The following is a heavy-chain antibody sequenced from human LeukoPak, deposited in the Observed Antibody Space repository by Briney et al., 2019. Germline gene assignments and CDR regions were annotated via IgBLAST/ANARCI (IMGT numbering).Heavy chain of an antibody. D-gene: IGHD3-10*01. J-gene: IGHJ6*02. CDR2: TYYKSKWYS. V-gene: IGHV6-1*01. Sequence: SQTLSLTCAISGDSVSSNSATWNWIRQSPSRGLEWLGRTYYKSKWYSDYAVSVRSRVTINPDTSKNQFSLQLKSVTPEDTAVYYCTRDKVTMVRGVIYGYYGMDVWGQGTTVIVSS. CDR1: GDSVSSNSAT. CDR3: TRDKVTMVRGVIYGYYGMDV.